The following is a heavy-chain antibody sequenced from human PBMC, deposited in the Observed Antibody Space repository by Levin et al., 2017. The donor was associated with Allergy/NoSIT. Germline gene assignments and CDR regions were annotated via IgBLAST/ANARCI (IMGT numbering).Heavy chain of an antibody. CDR2: ISDSGGST. CDR3: VKWADYYDSSGYYS. D-gene: IGHD3-22*01. V-gene: IGHV3-23*01. Sequence: PGESLKISCAASGFTFSLYAMSWVRQAPGKGLEWVSSISDSGGSTYYADSVQGRFTISRDKSKDTLYLQMNSLRAEDTALYYCVKWADYYDSSGYYSWGQGTPVTVSS. CDR1: GFTFSLYA. J-gene: IGHJ4*02.